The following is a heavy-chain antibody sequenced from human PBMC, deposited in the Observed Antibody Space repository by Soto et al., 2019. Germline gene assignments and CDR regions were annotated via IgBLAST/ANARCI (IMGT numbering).Heavy chain of an antibody. V-gene: IGHV4-39*01. CDR2: IYYSGIT. J-gene: IGHJ5*02. CDR3: AIQSITMVRGVIVVWLDP. D-gene: IGHD3-10*01. Sequence: SETLSLTCTVSGGSISSSSYYWGWIRQPPGKGLEWIGSIYYSGITYYNPSLKSRVTISVDTSKNQFTLKLSSVTAADTAVYYCAIQSITMVRGVIVVWLDPWGQGTLGTV. CDR1: GGSISSSSYY.